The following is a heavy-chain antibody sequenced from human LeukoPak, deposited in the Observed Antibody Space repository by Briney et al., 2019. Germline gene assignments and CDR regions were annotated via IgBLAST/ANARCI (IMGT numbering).Heavy chain of an antibody. CDR3: AKNGDRGAYCSGGSCYPYFYYYMDV. Sequence: GGSLRLSCAASGFTLSSYGMSWVRQAPGKGLEWVSAINTSGGSTYYADSVKGRFTISRDNSKNTLYLQMNSLRAEDTAIYYCAKNGDRGAYCSGGSCYPYFYYYMDVWGKGTTVTISS. CDR2: INTSGGST. D-gene: IGHD2-15*01. J-gene: IGHJ6*03. V-gene: IGHV3-23*01. CDR1: GFTLSSYG.